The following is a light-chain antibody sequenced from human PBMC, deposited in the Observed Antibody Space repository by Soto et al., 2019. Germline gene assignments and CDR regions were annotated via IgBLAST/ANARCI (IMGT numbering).Light chain of an antibody. Sequence: QSALTQPPSVSGAPGQRVTISCTGSSSNIGAHYDVHWYQQLPGTAPKLLIYGNSNRPSGVPDRFSGSKSGTSASLAIPGLQAEDEADYYCQAYDNSLSVYVFGTGTKVTVL. J-gene: IGLJ1*01. V-gene: IGLV1-40*01. CDR3: QAYDNSLSVYV. CDR2: GNS. CDR1: SSNIGAHYD.